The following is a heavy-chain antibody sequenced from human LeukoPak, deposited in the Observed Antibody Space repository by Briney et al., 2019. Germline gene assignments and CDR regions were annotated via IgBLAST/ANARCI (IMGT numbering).Heavy chain of an antibody. Sequence: ASVKVSCKASGYTFTGYYMHWVRQAPGQGLEWMGWIIPNNGVTKYAQKFQGRVTMTRDMSISTAYMGLSRLRSDDTAMYYCARGDYFGNFGIGTSYYYYYMDVWGKGTTVTVSS. CDR3: ARGDYFGNFGIGTSYYYYYMDV. CDR2: IIPNNGVT. J-gene: IGHJ6*03. CDR1: GYTFTGYY. V-gene: IGHV1-2*02. D-gene: IGHD4-23*01.